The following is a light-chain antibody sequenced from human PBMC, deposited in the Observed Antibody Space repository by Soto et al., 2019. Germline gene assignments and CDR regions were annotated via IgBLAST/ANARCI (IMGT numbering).Light chain of an antibody. Sequence: QSALTQPASVSGSPGQSITISCTGTSSDVGGYNYVSWYQKHPGKAPKLMIYDVSNRPSGVSNSFSGSKSGNTASLTISGLQAEDEADYYCSSYTSSSTPYVFGTGTKLTVL. CDR1: SSDVGGYNY. CDR2: DVS. V-gene: IGLV2-14*01. J-gene: IGLJ1*01. CDR3: SSYTSSSTPYV.